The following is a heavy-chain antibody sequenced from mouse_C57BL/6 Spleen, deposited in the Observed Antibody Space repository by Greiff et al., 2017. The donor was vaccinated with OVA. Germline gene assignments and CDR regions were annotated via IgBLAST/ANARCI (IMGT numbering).Heavy chain of an antibody. CDR3: ARSNSPYWYFDV. Sequence: VQLQQPGAELVKPGASVKMSCKASGYTFTSYWITWVKQRPGQGLEWIGDIYPGSGSTNYNEKFKSKATLTVDTSSSTAYMQLSSLTSEDSAVYYCARSNSPYWYFDVWGTGTTVTVSS. D-gene: IGHD2-12*01. CDR2: IYPGSGST. V-gene: IGHV1-55*01. J-gene: IGHJ1*03. CDR1: GYTFTSYW.